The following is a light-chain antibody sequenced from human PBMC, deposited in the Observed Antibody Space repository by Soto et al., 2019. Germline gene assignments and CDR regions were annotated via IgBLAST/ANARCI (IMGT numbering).Light chain of an antibody. CDR2: EVT. Sequence: QSVLTQPASVSGSPGQSITISCTGTNSDVGSYNLVSWYQQHPGKAPKLMIYEVTKRPSGVSYRFSGSKSGNTASLTISGLQAEDEADYYCYSYAGSSTYVFGTGTKLTVL. CDR1: NSDVGSYNL. J-gene: IGLJ1*01. CDR3: YSYAGSSTYV. V-gene: IGLV2-23*02.